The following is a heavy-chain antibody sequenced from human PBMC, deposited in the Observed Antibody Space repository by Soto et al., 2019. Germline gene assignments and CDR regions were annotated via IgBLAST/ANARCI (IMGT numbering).Heavy chain of an antibody. J-gene: IGHJ4*02. Sequence: GGSLRLSCAASGFTFSSYAMSWVRQAPGKGLEWVSAISGSVGSTYYADSVKGRFTISRDNSKNTLYLQMNSLRAEDTAVYYCAVNIERGYSYGPDYFDYWGQGTLVTVSS. D-gene: IGHD5-18*01. V-gene: IGHV3-23*01. CDR1: GFTFSSYA. CDR3: AVNIERGYSYGPDYFDY. CDR2: ISGSVGST.